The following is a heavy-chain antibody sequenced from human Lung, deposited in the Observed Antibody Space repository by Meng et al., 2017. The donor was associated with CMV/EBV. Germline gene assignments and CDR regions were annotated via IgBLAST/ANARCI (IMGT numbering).Heavy chain of an antibody. J-gene: IGHJ4*02. Sequence: SXTXSLXCAVYGGSFSGYYWSWIRQPPGKGLEWIGEINHSGSTNYNPSLKSRVTISVDTSKNQFSLKLSSVTAADTAVYYCARVIGYGGSGRVDDWGQGTLVTVSS. D-gene: IGHD1-26*01. V-gene: IGHV4-34*01. CDR3: ARVIGYGGSGRVDD. CDR1: GGSFSGYY. CDR2: INHSGST.